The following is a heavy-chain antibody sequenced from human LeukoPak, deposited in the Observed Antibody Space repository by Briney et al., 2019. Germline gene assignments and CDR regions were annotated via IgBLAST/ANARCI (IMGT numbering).Heavy chain of an antibody. J-gene: IGHJ6*03. CDR1: GFSFSNYA. V-gene: IGHV3-30*01. D-gene: IGHD3-16*02. CDR3: ARAGSGSYHKLFYMDV. Sequence: GTSLRLSCVASGFSFSNYAVHWVRQAPGKGLEWVAIISYDGDNKFYADSVQGRFTISRDNSKNTLYLQMDGLRVEDTAVYSCARAGSGSYHKLFYMDVWGKGTSVTVSS. CDR2: ISYDGDNK.